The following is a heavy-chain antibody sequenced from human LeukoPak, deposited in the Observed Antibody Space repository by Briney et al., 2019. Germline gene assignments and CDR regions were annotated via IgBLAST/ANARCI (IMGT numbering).Heavy chain of an antibody. CDR2: IYDEGTT. D-gene: IGHD2-21*02. J-gene: IGHJ5*02. CDR1: GGSINVNY. Sequence: PSETLSLTCSVSGGSINVNYWTWIRQPPGKGLEWIGNIYDEGTTNYNPSLESRLTMSIDTSASHLSLTLRSVTAADTAVYYCARVFRGAVTANWFDLWGKRTLVSVSS. V-gene: IGHV4-59*01. CDR3: ARVFRGAVTANWFDL.